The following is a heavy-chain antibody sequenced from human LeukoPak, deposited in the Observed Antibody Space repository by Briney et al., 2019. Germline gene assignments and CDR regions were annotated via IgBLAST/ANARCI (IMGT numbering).Heavy chain of an antibody. CDR1: GGSISSYY. Sequence: SETLSLTCTVSGGSISSYYWSWIRQPPGKGLEWIGYIYYSGSTNYNPSLKSRVTISVDTSKNQFSLKLSSVTAADTAVYYCARWLDYGAYACDFDIWGQGTMVTVSS. J-gene: IGHJ3*02. CDR3: ARWLDYGAYACDFDI. V-gene: IGHV4-59*08. D-gene: IGHD4-17*01. CDR2: IYYSGST.